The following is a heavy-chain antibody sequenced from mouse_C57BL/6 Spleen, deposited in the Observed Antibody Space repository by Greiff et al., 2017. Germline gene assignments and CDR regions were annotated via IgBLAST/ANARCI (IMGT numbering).Heavy chain of an antibody. CDR1: GFTFSDYG. CDR3: ARLKAY. CDR2: ISSGSSTI. Sequence: DVQLQESGGGLVKPGGSLKLSCAASGFTFSDYGMHWVRQAPEKGREWVAYISSGSSTIYYADTVKGRFTISRDNAKNTLFLQMTSLRSEDTAMYYCARLKAYWGQGTLVTVSA. J-gene: IGHJ3*01. V-gene: IGHV5-17*01.